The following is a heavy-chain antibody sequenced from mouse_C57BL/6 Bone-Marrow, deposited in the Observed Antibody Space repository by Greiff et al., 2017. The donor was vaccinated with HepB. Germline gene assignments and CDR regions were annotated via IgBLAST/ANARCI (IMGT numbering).Heavy chain of an antibody. CDR1: GFTFSDYG. J-gene: IGHJ4*01. CDR2: ISSGSSTI. V-gene: IGHV5-17*01. CDR3: ARPVGLRLLVAMGY. D-gene: IGHD2-4*01. Sequence: EVQLVESGGGLVKPGGSLKLSCAASGFTFSDYGMHWVRQAPEKGLEWVAYISSGSSTIYYADTVKGRFTISRDNAKNTLFLQMTSLRSEDTAMYYCARPVGLRLLVAMGYWGQGTSVTVSS.